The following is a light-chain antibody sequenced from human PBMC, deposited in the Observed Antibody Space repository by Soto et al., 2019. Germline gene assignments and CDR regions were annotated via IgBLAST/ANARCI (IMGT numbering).Light chain of an antibody. J-gene: IGKJ1*01. CDR1: QSVSTN. Sequence: EIVMTQSPVTLSVSPGERATLSCRASQSVSTNLAWYQQRPGQAPRLLMYGASTRATGIPARSSGSGSGTEFTLTISSLQSEDFAVYYCQQYNNWPLWSFGQGTKVDIK. CDR2: GAS. V-gene: IGKV3-15*01. CDR3: QQYNNWPLWS.